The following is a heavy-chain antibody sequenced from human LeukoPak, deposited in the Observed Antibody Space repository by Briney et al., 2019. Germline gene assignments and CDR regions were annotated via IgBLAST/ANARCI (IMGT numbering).Heavy chain of an antibody. V-gene: IGHV1-2*02. CDR1: VYTFTGYY. D-gene: IGHD2-2*01. J-gene: IGHJ4*02. CDR2: INPNNGGT. Sequence: ASVKVSCKASVYTFTGYYMHWVRQAPGQGLEWMGWINPNNGGTNYAQKFQGRVTMTRDTSISTAYMELSRLTSDDTAVYYCARGRGSPSSNFDYWGQGTLVTVSS. CDR3: ARGRGSPSSNFDY.